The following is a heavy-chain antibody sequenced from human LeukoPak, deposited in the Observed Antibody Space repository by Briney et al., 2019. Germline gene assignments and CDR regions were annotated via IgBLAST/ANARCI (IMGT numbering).Heavy chain of an antibody. CDR1: GGSISSYY. CDR2: IYYSGST. CDR3: ARTDYYGSGSYSSAWFDP. Sequence: SETLSLTCTVSGGSISSYYWSWIRQPPGKGLEWIGYIYYSGSTNYNPSLKSRVTISVDTSKNQFSLKLSSVTAADTAVYYCARTDYYGSGSYSSAWFDPWGQGTLVTVSS. D-gene: IGHD3-10*01. J-gene: IGHJ5*02. V-gene: IGHV4-59*01.